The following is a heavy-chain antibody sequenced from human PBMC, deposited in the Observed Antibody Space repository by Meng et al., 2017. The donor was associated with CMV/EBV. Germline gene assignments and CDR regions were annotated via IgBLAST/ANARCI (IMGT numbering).Heavy chain of an antibody. CDR3: ARDSRDYDFWSGRRRYYYYGMDV. CDR2: ISSSSSYI. Sequence: GESLKISCAASGFTFSSYSMNWVRQAPGKGLEWVSSISSSSSYIYYADSVKGRFTISRDNAKNSLYLQMNSLRAEDTAVYYCARDSRDYDFWSGRRRYYYYGMDVWGQGTTDTVSS. CDR1: GFTFSSYS. J-gene: IGHJ6*02. V-gene: IGHV3-21*01. D-gene: IGHD3-3*01.